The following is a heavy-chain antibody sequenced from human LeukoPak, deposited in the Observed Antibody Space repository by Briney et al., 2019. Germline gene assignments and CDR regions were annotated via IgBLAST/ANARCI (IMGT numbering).Heavy chain of an antibody. CDR1: GFTVSSNY. J-gene: IGHJ3*02. CDR3: AREISSGWTAIVRRRDAFDI. CDR2: IYSGGST. D-gene: IGHD5-18*01. V-gene: IGHV3-66*02. Sequence: HPGGSLRLSCAASGFTVSSNYMNWVRQAPGKGLEWVSVIYSGGSTYYADSMKGRFTISRDNSKNTLYLQMNSLRAEDTAVYYCAREISSGWTAIVRRRDAFDIWGQGTMVTVSS.